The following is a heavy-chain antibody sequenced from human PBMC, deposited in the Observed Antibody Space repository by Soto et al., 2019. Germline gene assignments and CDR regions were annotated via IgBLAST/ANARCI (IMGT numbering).Heavy chain of an antibody. CDR1: GGSFKSGSYS. J-gene: IGHJ4*02. V-gene: IGHV4-61*01. CDR2: VYHTGRT. CDR3: ARYDFGTFDY. Sequence: SETLSLTCTVSGGSFKSGSYSWSWIRQPPGKGLEWIGYVYHTGRTSYNPSLKSRVSISMDTSKNQFSLNLDSVTAADTAVYYCARYDFGTFDYWGRGILVTVSS. D-gene: IGHD4-17*01.